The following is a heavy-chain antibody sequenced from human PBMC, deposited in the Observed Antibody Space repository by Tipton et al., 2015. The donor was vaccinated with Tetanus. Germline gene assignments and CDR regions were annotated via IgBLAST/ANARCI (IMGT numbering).Heavy chain of an antibody. CDR1: GGSISSSDYY. J-gene: IGHJ4*02. V-gene: IGHV3-53*01. D-gene: IGHD3-22*01. CDR2: MYSGGDT. Sequence: GLVKPSETLSLTCTVSGGSISSSDYYWGWVRQAPGKGLEWVSVMYSGGDTYYVDSVKGRFSISRDNAKNTLYLQMNSLRVEDTAVYYCARDFSYYFDSKSGFDYWGQGTLVTVSS. CDR3: ARDFSYYFDSKSGFDY.